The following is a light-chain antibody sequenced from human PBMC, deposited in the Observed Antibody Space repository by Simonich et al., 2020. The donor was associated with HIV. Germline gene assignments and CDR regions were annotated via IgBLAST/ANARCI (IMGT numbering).Light chain of an antibody. V-gene: IGKV1-33*01. CDR1: QDIRNY. Sequence: DIQMTQSPSSLSASVGDRVTITCHASQDIRNYLNWYQQKTGKAPKLLIYDANNLETGVPSRFSGSGSGTDFTFTISSLQPADIATYYCQQYDELPYTFGQGTKLEIK. CDR3: QQYDELPYT. CDR2: DAN. J-gene: IGKJ2*01.